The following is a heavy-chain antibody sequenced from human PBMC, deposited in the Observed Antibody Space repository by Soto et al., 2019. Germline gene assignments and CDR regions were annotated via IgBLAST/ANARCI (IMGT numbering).Heavy chain of an antibody. CDR1: GYTFSGYY. D-gene: IGHD2-15*01. CDR3: TRARYCSGGTCFGNFFDP. CDR2: ISPNSGGT. J-gene: IGHJ5*02. V-gene: IGHV1-2*02. Sequence: ASGKVSCKTSGYTFSGYYIHWMRQAPGQGLEWLGWISPNSGGTNYAQRFQGRVTMTRDTSSSTVYMEMSRLTSDDTAVYYCTRARYCSGGTCFGNFFDPWGQGTLVTVSS.